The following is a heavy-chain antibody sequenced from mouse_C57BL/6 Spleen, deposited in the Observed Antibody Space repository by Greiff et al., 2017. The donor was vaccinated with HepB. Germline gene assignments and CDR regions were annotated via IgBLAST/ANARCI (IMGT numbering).Heavy chain of an antibody. Sequence: DVQLQESGPGLVKPSQSLSLTCSVTGYSITSGYYWNWIRQFPGNKLEWMGYISYDGSNNYNPSLKNRISITRDTSKNQFFLKLNSVTTEDTATYYGWGATDYDDAMDYWGQGTSVTVSS. CDR2: ISYDGSN. D-gene: IGHD2-4*01. V-gene: IGHV3-6*01. CDR1: GYSITSGYY. CDR3: WGATDYDDAMDY. J-gene: IGHJ4*01.